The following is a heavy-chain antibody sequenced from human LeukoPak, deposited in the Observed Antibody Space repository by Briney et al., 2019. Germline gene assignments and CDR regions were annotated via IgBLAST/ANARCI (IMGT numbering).Heavy chain of an antibody. D-gene: IGHD3-22*01. J-gene: IGHJ4*02. V-gene: IGHV3-7*01. CDR3: ARDSRFTMRDY. CDR2: IKQDGSDK. CDR1: GFTFNDAW. Sequence: GGSLRLSCATSGFTFNDAWINWVRQAPGKGLEWVANIKQDGSDKSYVDSVKGRFTISRDNAKNSLYLQMNSLRAEDTAVYYCARDSRFTMRDYWGQGTLVTVSS.